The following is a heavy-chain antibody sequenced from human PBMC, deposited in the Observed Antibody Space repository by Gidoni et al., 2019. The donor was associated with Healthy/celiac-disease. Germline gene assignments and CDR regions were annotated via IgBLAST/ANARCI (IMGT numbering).Heavy chain of an antibody. CDR2: ISWNSGSI. D-gene: IGHD3-22*01. V-gene: IGHV3-9*01. Sequence: EVQLVESGGGLVQPGRSLRLSCAASGFTFDDYAMHWVRQAPGKGLEWVSGISWNSGSIGYADSVKGRFTISRDNAKNSLYLQMNSLRAEDTALYYCAKDRYYDSSGWTGYFDYWGQGTLVTVSS. J-gene: IGHJ4*02. CDR1: GFTFDDYA. CDR3: AKDRYYDSSGWTGYFDY.